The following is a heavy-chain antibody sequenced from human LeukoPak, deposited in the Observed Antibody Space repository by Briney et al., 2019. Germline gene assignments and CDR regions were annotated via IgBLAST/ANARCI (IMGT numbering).Heavy chain of an antibody. CDR1: GGSISSGDYY. J-gene: IGHJ5*02. CDR3: ARAGDGYNSPWFDP. Sequence: KPSQTLSLTCTVSGGSISSGDYYWSWIRQPPGKGLEWIGYIYYSGSTYYNPSLKSRVTISVDTSKNQFSLKLSSVTAADTAVYYCARAGDGYNSPWFDPWGQGTLVTVSS. V-gene: IGHV4-30-4*01. CDR2: IYYSGST. D-gene: IGHD5-24*01.